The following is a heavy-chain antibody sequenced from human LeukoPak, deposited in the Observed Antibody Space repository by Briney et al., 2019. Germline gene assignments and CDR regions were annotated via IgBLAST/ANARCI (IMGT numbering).Heavy chain of an antibody. D-gene: IGHD3-16*02. CDR3: ARKFMITFGGVIDNWFDP. J-gene: IGHJ5*02. CDR1: GGSTSSFY. V-gene: IGHV4-59*08. Sequence: SETLSLTCTVSGGSTSSFYWSWIRQPPGKGLEWIGYIHYSGSTNYNTSLKSRVTISVDTSKNQFSLKLSSVTAADTAVYYCARKFMITFGGVIDNWFDPWGQGTLVTVSS. CDR2: IHYSGST.